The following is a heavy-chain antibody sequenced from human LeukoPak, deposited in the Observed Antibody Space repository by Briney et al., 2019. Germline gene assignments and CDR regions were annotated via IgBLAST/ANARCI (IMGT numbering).Heavy chain of an antibody. CDR2: IIPIFGTA. J-gene: IGHJ5*02. V-gene: IGHV1-69*01. CDR1: GGTFSSCA. Sequence: SVKVSCKASGGTFSSCAISWVRQAPGQGLEWMGGIIPIFGTANYAQKFQGRVTITADESTSTTYMPQSSLRSEDTAVSYCAAAGDYVWGSGGFDPWGQGTLVTVSS. CDR3: AAAGDYVWGSGGFDP. D-gene: IGHD3-16*01.